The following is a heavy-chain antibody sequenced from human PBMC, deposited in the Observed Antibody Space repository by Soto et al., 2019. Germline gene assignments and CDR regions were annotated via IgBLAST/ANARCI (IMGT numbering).Heavy chain of an antibody. V-gene: IGHV4-59*01. J-gene: IGHJ6*02. CDR3: ARAYGGFDNGLDV. CDR2: IYYSGST. D-gene: IGHD5-12*01. CDR1: GDSIRSYY. Sequence: PSETLSLTCTVSGDSIRSYYWTWIRQPPGKGLELIGYIYYSGSTRYNPSLKSRVTISVDMSKNQFSLKLSSVIAADTAVYYCARAYGGFDNGLDVWGQGTAVTGS.